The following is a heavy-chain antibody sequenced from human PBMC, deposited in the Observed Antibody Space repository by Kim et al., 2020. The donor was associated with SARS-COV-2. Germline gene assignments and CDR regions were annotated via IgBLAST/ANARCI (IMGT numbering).Heavy chain of an antibody. J-gene: IGHJ4*02. Sequence: SETLSLTCAVYGGSFSGYYWSWIRQPPGKGLEWIGEINHSGSTNYNPSLKSRVTISVDTSKNQFSLKLSSVTAADTAVYYCARARLRPGYFAYWGQGTLV. D-gene: IGHD4-17*01. CDR2: INHSGST. CDR1: GGSFSGYY. V-gene: IGHV4-34*01. CDR3: ARARLRPGYFAY.